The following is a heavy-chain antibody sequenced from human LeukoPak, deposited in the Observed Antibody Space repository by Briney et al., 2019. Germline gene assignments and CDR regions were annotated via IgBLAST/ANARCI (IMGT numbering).Heavy chain of an antibody. CDR2: IYSGGDT. CDR3: ARYHDYVWGSYRYSYGMDV. J-gene: IGHJ6*02. V-gene: IGHV3-53*01. Sequence: GGSLRLSCAASGFTVSSSHMTWARQAVGKGLKWVSFIYSGGDTSYADSVKGRFTISRDNAKNSLYLQMNSLRDEDTAVYYCARYHDYVWGSYRYSYGMDVWGQGTTVTVSS. D-gene: IGHD3-16*02. CDR1: GFTVSSSH.